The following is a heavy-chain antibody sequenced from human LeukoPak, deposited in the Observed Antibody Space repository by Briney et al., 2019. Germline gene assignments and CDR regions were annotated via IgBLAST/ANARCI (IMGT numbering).Heavy chain of an antibody. J-gene: IGHJ4*02. D-gene: IGHD2-2*01. Sequence: AGGSLRLSCAASGFTFSSYAMSWVRQAPGKGLEWVSAISGSGGSTYYADSVKGRFTISRDNSKNTLYLQMNSLRAEDTAVYYCAKASSRSAIVVVPAIDYWGQGTLVTVSS. CDR3: AKASSRSAIVVVPAIDY. V-gene: IGHV3-23*01. CDR1: GFTFSSYA. CDR2: ISGSGGST.